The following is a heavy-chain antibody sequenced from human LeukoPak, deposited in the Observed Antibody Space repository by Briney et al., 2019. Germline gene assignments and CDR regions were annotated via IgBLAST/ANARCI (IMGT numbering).Heavy chain of an antibody. V-gene: IGHV3-21*01. J-gene: IGHJ6*03. CDR1: GFTFSSYS. CDR3: ARQLYVSGSYYAPMDV. CDR2: ISSSSSYI. D-gene: IGHD3-10*01. Sequence: SGGSLRLSCAASGFTFSSYSMSWVRQAPGKGLEWVSSISSSSSYIYYADSVKGRFTISRDNAKNSLYLQMNSLRAEDTAVYFCARQLYVSGSYYAPMDVWGKGTTVTISS.